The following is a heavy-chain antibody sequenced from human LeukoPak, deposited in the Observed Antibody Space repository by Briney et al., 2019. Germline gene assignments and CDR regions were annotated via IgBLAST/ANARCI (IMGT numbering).Heavy chain of an antibody. Sequence: PGGSLRLSCAASGFTVSTNYMSWVRQAPGKGLEWVSLIYSGENTYYADSVKGRFTISRDSSINALLLEMNSLRAEDTAVYYCASTMYTSAPTFDYWGQGTLVTVSS. J-gene: IGHJ4*02. CDR3: ASTMYTSAPTFDY. CDR2: IYSGENT. D-gene: IGHD6-25*01. V-gene: IGHV3-53*01. CDR1: GFTVSTNY.